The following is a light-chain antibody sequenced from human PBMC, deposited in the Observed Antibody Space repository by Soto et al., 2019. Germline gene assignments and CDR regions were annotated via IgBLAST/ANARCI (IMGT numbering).Light chain of an antibody. V-gene: IGKV1-5*01. CDR2: DDS. Sequence: EIQMTQYPSTLSASVGDRFTITCRASQSISRWLAWYQQKPGKSPKALIYDDSTLRSGVPSRFSGGGSGTEFALTISSLQPDDFATYYCQQYNTYSTFGPGTRLDIK. CDR3: QQYNTYST. CDR1: QSISRW. J-gene: IGKJ5*01.